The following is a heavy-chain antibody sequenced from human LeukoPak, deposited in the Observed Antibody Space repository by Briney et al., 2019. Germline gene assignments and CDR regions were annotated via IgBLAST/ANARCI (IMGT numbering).Heavy chain of an antibody. J-gene: IGHJ4*02. CDR1: GFTFSSYA. D-gene: IGHD5-12*01. V-gene: IGHV3-30-3*01. CDR3: AKDGGYDDFDY. Sequence: GRSLRLSCAASGFTFSSYAMHWVRQAPGKGLEWVAVISYDGSNKYYADSVKGRFTISRDNSKNTLYLQMNSLRAEDTAVYYCAKDGGYDDFDYWGQGTLVTVSS. CDR2: ISYDGSNK.